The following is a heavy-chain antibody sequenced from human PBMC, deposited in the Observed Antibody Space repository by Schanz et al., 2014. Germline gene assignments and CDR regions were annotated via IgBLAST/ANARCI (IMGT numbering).Heavy chain of an antibody. CDR3: ARLEIGRYPFDF. J-gene: IGHJ4*02. Sequence: QVQLVQSGAEVKKPGASVKVSCKASGYTLTNFDINWVRQAPGQGLEWMGWMNPNSGTTGYAQKFQGRVTMTRNTSTSTAYMELRSLRSDDTAVYYCARLEIGRYPFDFWGQGTLVTVSS. CDR1: GYTLTNFD. CDR2: MNPNSGTT. D-gene: IGHD2-2*02. V-gene: IGHV1-8*01.